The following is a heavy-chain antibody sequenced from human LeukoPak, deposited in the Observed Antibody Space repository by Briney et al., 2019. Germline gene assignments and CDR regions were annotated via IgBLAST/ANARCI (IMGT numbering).Heavy chain of an antibody. CDR1: GGSFSNYH. D-gene: IGHD2-21*01. CDR2: INHSGST. J-gene: IGHJ3*02. V-gene: IGHV4-34*01. Sequence: SETLSLTCAVYGGSFSNYHWSWIRQPPGQGLEWIGEINHSGSTNYNPSLKSRVTISVDTSKNQFSLKLSSVTAADTAVYYCARLDHIVVVIAFGTNAFDIWGQGTMVTVSS. CDR3: ARLDHIVVVIAFGTNAFDI.